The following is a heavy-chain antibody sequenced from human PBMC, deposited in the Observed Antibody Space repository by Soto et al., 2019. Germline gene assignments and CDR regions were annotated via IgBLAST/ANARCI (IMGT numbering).Heavy chain of an antibody. V-gene: IGHV3-21*01. CDR1: GFTFSSYS. J-gene: IGHJ5*02. CDR2: ISSSSSYI. D-gene: IGHD2-2*01. Sequence: AGGSLRLSCAASGFTFSSYSMNWVRQAPGKGLEWVSSISSSSSYIYYADSVKGRFTISRDNAKNSLYLQMNSLRAEDTAVYYCAREMYSDIVVVPAATKHGGLDPWGQGTLVTVSS. CDR3: AREMYSDIVVVPAATKHGGLDP.